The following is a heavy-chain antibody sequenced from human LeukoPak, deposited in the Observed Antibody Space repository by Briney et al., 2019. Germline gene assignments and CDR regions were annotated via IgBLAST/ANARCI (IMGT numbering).Heavy chain of an antibody. CDR2: INHSGST. CDR1: GGSFSGHY. CDR3: ARTDEPRRYYDSSGYFLLHAFDI. V-gene: IGHV4-34*01. D-gene: IGHD3-22*01. J-gene: IGHJ3*02. Sequence: PSETLSLTCAVYGGSFSGHYWSWIRQPPGKGLEWIGEINHSGSTNYNPSLKSRVTISVDTSKNQFSLKLSSVTAADTAVYYCARTDEPRRYYDSSGYFLLHAFDIWGQGTMATVSS.